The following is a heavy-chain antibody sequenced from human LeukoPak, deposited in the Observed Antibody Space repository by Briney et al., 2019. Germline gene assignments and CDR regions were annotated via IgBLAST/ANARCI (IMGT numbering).Heavy chain of an antibody. V-gene: IGHV5-51*01. J-gene: IGHJ5*02. CDR3: ARLLDGPQVGNWFDP. CDR1: GYSFTSYW. D-gene: IGHD2-2*03. CDR2: IYPGDSDT. Sequence: GESLKISCKGSGYSFTSYWIGWVRQMPGKGLEWMGIIYPGDSDTRYSPSFQGQVTISADKSISTAYLQWSSLKASDTATYYCARLLDGPQVGNWFDPWGQGTLVTVSS.